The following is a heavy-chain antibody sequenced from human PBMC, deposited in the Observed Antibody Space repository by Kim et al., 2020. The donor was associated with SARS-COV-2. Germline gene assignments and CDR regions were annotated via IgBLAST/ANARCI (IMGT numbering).Heavy chain of an antibody. D-gene: IGHD5-12*01. CDR3: TTEYSGYDEFDY. CDR2: IKSKTDGGTT. CDR1: GFTFSNAW. Sequence: GGSLRLSCAASGFTFSNAWMSWVRQAPGKGLEWVGRIKSKTDGGTTDYAAPVKGRFTISRDDSKNTLYLQMNSLKTEDTAVYYCTTEYSGYDEFDYWGQGTLVTVSS. V-gene: IGHV3-15*01. J-gene: IGHJ4*02.